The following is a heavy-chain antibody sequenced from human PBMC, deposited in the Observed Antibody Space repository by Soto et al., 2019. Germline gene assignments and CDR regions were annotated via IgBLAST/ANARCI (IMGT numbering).Heavy chain of an antibody. CDR1: VYAFTSDY. CDR3: ERSLYRVLWFGKLLSYYYYGMDI. Sequence: KGDCKASVYAFTSDYVRRGIHTQRQGREWMGRINPSGGSTNYAQKFQGRVTMTRDTSTNTVYMELSSLRSEDTAVYYCERSLYRVLWFGKLLSYYYYGMDIWGQGTMVTVSS. J-gene: IGHJ6*02. D-gene: IGHD3-10*01. CDR2: INPSGGST. V-gene: IGHV1-46*01.